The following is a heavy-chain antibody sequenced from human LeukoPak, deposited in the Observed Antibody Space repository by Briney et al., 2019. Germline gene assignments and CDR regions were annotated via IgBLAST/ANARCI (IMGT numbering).Heavy chain of an antibody. D-gene: IGHD6-19*01. CDR3: AKGVVSGRQFDY. CDR2: ISYDGSNK. V-gene: IGHV3-30*18. CDR1: GFTFSSYG. J-gene: IGHJ4*02. Sequence: GGSLRLSCAASGFTFSSYGMHWVRQAPGKGLEWEAVISYDGSNKYYADSVKGRFTISRDNSKNTLYLQMNSLRAEDTAVYYCAKGVVSGRQFDYWGQGTLVTVSS.